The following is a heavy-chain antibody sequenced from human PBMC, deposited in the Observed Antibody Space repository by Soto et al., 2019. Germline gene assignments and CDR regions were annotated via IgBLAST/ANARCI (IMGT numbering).Heavy chain of an antibody. CDR2: ISAYNGNT. J-gene: IGHJ4*02. CDR1: GYTFTSYG. D-gene: IGHD3-3*01. V-gene: IGHV1-18*01. Sequence: ASVKVSCKASGYTFTSYGISWVRQAPGQGLEWMGWISAYNGNTNYAQKLQGRVTMTTDTSTSTAYMELRSLRSDDTAVYYCARWEYYDFWRPTEYWGQGTLVTVSS. CDR3: ARWEYYDFWRPTEY.